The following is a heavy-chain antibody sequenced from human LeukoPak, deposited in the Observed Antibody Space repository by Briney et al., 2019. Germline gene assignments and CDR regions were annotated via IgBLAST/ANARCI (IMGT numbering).Heavy chain of an antibody. J-gene: IGHJ1*01. D-gene: IGHD6-13*01. CDR3: ARYSSSWYGYFQH. Sequence: SVKVSCKASGGTFSSYAISWVRLAPGQGLEWMGRIIPILGIANYAQKFQGRVTITADKSTSTAYMELSSLRSEDTAVYYCARYSSSWYGYFQHWGQGTLVTVSS. V-gene: IGHV1-69*04. CDR1: GGTFSSYA. CDR2: IIPILGIA.